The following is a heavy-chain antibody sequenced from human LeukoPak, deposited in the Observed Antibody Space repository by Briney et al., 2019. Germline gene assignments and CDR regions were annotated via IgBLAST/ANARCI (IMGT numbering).Heavy chain of an antibody. CDR3: ASRYSSSTYFDY. J-gene: IGHJ4*02. V-gene: IGHV3-21*01. Sequence: PGGSLRLSCAASGFTFSSYSMNWVRQAPGKGLEWVSSISSSSIYIYYADSGKGRFTISRDNAKNSLYLQMNSLRAEDTAVYYCASRYSSSTYFDYWGQGTLVTVSS. D-gene: IGHD6-13*01. CDR2: ISSSSIYI. CDR1: GFTFSSYS.